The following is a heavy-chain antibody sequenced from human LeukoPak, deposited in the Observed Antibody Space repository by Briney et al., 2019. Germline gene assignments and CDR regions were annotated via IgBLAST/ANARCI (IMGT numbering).Heavy chain of an antibody. CDR2: INHSGST. D-gene: IGHD3-10*01. J-gene: IGHJ4*02. Sequence: SETLSLTCAVYGGSFSGYYWSWIRQPRGKGLEWIGEINHSGSTNYNPSLKSRVTISVDTSKNQFSLKLSSVTAADTAVYYCAFLFRGDSYWGQGTLVTVSS. CDR1: GGSFSGYY. V-gene: IGHV4-34*01. CDR3: AFLFRGDSY.